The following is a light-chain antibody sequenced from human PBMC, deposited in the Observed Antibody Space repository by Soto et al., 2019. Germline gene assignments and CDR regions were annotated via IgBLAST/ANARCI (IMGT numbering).Light chain of an antibody. V-gene: IGKV3-15*01. CDR2: DAS. CDR1: QSVNSN. Sequence: EIVRTQSPATLSVSPGERGTLSCRASQSVNSNLAWYQQKPGQAPRLLIYDASTRATGIPARFSGSGSGTEFTLTISSLQSEDFAVYYCQQYHNWLTFGGGTKVDI. J-gene: IGKJ4*01. CDR3: QQYHNWLT.